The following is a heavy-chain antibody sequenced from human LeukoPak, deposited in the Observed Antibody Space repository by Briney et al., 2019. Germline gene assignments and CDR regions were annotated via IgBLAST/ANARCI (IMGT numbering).Heavy chain of an antibody. CDR3: ARWDGDYGWFDP. D-gene: IGHD4-17*01. J-gene: IGHJ5*02. V-gene: IGHV3-23*01. CDR2: INSSGGST. Sequence: GGSLRLSCAASGFTFSRHAMNWARQAPGKGLEWVSGINSSGGSTYYADSVKGRFTISRDNSRNTLYLQMNSLRAEDTAVYHCARWDGDYGWFDPWGQGTLVTVSS. CDR1: GFTFSRHA.